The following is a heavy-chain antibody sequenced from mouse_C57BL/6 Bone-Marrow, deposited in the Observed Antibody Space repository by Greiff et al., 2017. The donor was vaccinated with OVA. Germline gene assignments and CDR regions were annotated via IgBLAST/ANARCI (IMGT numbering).Heavy chain of an antibody. CDR2: INPNYGTT. V-gene: IGHV1-39*01. CDR3: AFYYASSYSYFDD. Sequence: VQLQQSGPELVKPGASVKISCKASGYSFTDYYMNWVKQSNGKSLEWIGVINPNYGTTSYNQKFKGKATLTVDKSSSTAYMQLNSLTSEDSAVYYCAFYYASSYSYFDDWGTGTTVTVSS. J-gene: IGHJ1*03. D-gene: IGHD1-1*01. CDR1: GYSFTDYY.